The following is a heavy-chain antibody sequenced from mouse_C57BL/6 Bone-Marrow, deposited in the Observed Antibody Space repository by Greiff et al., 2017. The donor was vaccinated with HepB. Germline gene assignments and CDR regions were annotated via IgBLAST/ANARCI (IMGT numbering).Heavy chain of an antibody. V-gene: IGHV5-9*01. D-gene: IGHD1-1*01. Sequence: EVMLVESGGGLVKPGGSLKLSCAASGFTFSSYTMSWVRQTPEKRLEWVATISGGGGNTYYPDSVKGRFTISRDNAKNTLYLQMSSLRSEDTAVYYCARHLWGAFAYWGQGTLVTVSA. CDR2: ISGGGGNT. J-gene: IGHJ3*01. CDR1: GFTFSSYT. CDR3: ARHLWGAFAY.